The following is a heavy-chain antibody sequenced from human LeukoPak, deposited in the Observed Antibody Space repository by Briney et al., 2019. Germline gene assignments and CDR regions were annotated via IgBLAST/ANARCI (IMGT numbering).Heavy chain of an antibody. Sequence: GESLRLSCAASGFTVSSNYMSWVRQAPGKGLEWVSVIYSGGSTYYADSVKGRFTISRDNSKNTLYLQMNSLRAEDTAVYYCAKDLAFGTTNYFDYWGQGTLVTLSS. CDR3: AKDLAFGTTNYFDY. V-gene: IGHV3-53*01. CDR1: GFTVSSNY. J-gene: IGHJ4*02. CDR2: IYSGGST. D-gene: IGHD1-7*01.